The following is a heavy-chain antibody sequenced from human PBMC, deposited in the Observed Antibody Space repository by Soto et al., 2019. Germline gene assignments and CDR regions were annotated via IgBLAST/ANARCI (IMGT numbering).Heavy chain of an antibody. D-gene: IGHD2-15*01. Sequence: QLQLQESGPGLVKPSETLSLTCTVSGGSISSSSYYWGWIRQPPGKGLEWIGSIYYSGSTYYNPSLKSRVTISVDTSKNQFSLKLSSVTASDTAVYYCARKNIGVVVAATQSAFDIWGQGTMVTVSS. CDR2: IYYSGST. J-gene: IGHJ3*02. CDR1: GGSISSSSYY. V-gene: IGHV4-39*01. CDR3: ARKNIGVVVAATQSAFDI.